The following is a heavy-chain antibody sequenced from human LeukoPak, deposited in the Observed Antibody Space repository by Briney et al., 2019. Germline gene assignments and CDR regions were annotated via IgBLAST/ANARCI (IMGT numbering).Heavy chain of an antibody. CDR1: GFSFSTYA. CDR3: ARGNPTVVY. Sequence: GGSLRLSCAASGFSFSTYAMSWVRQAPGKGLEWVSAISGSGGSTYYAASVKGRFTIYRDNSKNTLYLQMDSLRVDDTAVYYCARGNPTVVYWGQGTLVTVSS. J-gene: IGHJ4*02. D-gene: IGHD1-14*01. CDR2: ISGSGGST. V-gene: IGHV3-23*01.